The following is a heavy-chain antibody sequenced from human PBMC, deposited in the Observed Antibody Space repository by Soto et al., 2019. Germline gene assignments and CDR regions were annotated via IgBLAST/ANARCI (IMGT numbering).Heavy chain of an antibody. Sequence: PGGSLRLSCAASGFTFSSYGMHWVRQAPGKGPEWVAVISYDGSNKYYADSVKGRFTISRDNSKNTLYLQMNSLRAEDTAVYYCAKDYGDYSYYYYYYMDVWGKGTTVTVSS. CDR2: ISYDGSNK. D-gene: IGHD4-17*01. CDR3: AKDYGDYSYYYYYYMDV. CDR1: GFTFSSYG. V-gene: IGHV3-30*18. J-gene: IGHJ6*03.